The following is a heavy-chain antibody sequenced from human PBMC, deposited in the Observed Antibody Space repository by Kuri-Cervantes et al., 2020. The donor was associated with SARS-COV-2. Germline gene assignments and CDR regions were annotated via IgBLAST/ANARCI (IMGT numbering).Heavy chain of an antibody. D-gene: IGHD3-16*01. CDR2: INHSGST. J-gene: IGHJ4*02. V-gene: IGHV4-34*01. CDR3: AGSPGGVFDC. CDR1: GGSFSAYY. Sequence: GSLRLSCAVYGGSFSAYYWSWIRQPPGKGREWIGEINHSGSTNYNPSLKSRVTISVDTSKHQLSLKLSSVTAADTAVYYCAGSPGGVFDCWGQGTLVTVSS.